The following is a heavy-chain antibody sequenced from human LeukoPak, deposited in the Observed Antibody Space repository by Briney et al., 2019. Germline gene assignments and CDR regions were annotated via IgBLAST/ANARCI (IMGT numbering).Heavy chain of an antibody. D-gene: IGHD3-9*01. CDR2: IHHSGST. CDR3: AREAVLRYLKY. V-gene: IGHV4-34*01. Sequence: SETLSLTCAVYGGPFSGYYWSWIRQSPGEGLEWIGEIHHSGSTDYNPSLQSRVTISVDTSKNQFSLNLTSVTAADTAVYYCAREAVLRYLKYWGQGTLVTVSS. J-gene: IGHJ4*02. CDR1: GGPFSGYY.